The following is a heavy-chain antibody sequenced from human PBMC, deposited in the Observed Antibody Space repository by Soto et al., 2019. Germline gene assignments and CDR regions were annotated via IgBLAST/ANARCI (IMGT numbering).Heavy chain of an antibody. V-gene: IGHV3-30*18. D-gene: IGHD6-13*01. J-gene: IGHJ4*02. Sequence: QVQLVESGGGVVQPGRSLRLSCAASGFTFSSYGMHWVRQAPGKGLEWVAVISYDGSDKYYAYSVKGRFTISRDNSKNTLYLQMNSLRDEDTAVYYCAKDFGQQLVWYFFDYWGQGPLVTVAS. CDR1: GFTFSSYG. CDR2: ISYDGSDK. CDR3: AKDFGQQLVWYFFDY.